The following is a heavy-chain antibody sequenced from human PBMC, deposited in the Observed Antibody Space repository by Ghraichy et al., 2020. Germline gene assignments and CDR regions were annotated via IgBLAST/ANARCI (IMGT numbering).Heavy chain of an antibody. V-gene: IGHV1-69*13. J-gene: IGHJ5*02. CDR3: ARDRGKPIDWFDP. D-gene: IGHD3-16*01. CDR2: IIPIFGTA. Sequence: SVKVSCKASGGTFSSYAISWVRQAPGQGLEWMGGIIPIFGTANYAQKFQGRVTITADESTSTAYMELSSLRSEDTAVYYCARDRGKPIDWFDPWGQGTLVTVSS. CDR1: GGTFSSYA.